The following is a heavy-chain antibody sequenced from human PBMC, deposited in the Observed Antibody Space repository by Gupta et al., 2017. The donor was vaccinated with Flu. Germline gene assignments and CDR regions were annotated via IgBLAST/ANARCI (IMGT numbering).Heavy chain of an antibody. CDR1: GFTLDDYT. D-gene: IGHD2-2*01. CDR3: AASCSSTRCFVSRYNYAMDL. J-gene: IGHJ6*02. V-gene: IGHV3-9*01. Sequence: VQLVESGGGLVQPGGSLRLSCETYGFTLDDYTMNWVRQSPGKGLEWVSDISWNGDNTVYADSVRGRFTISRDNGQNSLSLQMTGLKTEDTALYYCAASCSSTRCFVSRYNYAMDLWGQGTAVAVSS. CDR2: ISWNGDNT.